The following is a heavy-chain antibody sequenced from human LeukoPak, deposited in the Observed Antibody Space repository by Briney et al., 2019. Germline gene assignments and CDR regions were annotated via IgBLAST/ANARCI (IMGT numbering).Heavy chain of an antibody. CDR1: GGSISGGAYY. CDR2: IYYSGSA. V-gene: IGHV4-30-4*08. D-gene: IGHD2-2*01. Sequence: SETLSLTCTVSGGSISGGAYYRSWIRQPPGKGLEWIGYIYYSGSAYYNPSLKSRVAISVDTSKNQFSLKLSSVTAADTAVYYCARDLSSTSHIDYWGQGTLVTVSS. CDR3: ARDLSSTSHIDY. J-gene: IGHJ4*02.